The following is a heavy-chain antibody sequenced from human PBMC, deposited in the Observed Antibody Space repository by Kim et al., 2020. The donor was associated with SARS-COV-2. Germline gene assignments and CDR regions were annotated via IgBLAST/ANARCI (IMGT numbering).Heavy chain of an antibody. CDR3: ASSIDGYPLLFDY. J-gene: IGHJ4*02. D-gene: IGHD5-12*01. V-gene: IGHV3-11*04. Sequence: KGRLTISRDNAKNSLYLQMNSLRAEDTAVYYCASSIDGYPLLFDYWGQGTLVTVSS.